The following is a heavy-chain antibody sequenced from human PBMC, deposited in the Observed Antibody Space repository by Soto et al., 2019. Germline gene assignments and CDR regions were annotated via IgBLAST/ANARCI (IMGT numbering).Heavy chain of an antibody. J-gene: IGHJ4*02. CDR2: INPSGGST. CDR3: ARESPASLRYFDWLYENNFDY. CDR1: GYTFTSYY. Sequence: ASVKVSCKASGYTFTSYYMHWVRQAPGQGLEWMGIINPSGGSTSYAQKFQGRVTMTRDTSTSTVYMELSSLRSEDTAVYYCARESPASLRYFDWLYENNFDYWGQGTLVTVSS. V-gene: IGHV1-46*03. D-gene: IGHD3-9*01.